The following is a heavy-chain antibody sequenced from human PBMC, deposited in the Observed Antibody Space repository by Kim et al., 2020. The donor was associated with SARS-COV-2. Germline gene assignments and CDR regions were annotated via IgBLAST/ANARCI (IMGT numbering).Heavy chain of an antibody. V-gene: IGHV3-48*03. CDR1: GFTFSSYE. Sequence: GGSLRLSCAASGFTFSSYEMNWVRQAPGKGLEWVSYISSSGSTIYYADSVKGRFTISRDNAKNSLYLQMNSLRAEDTAVYYCARIVYSGYENFDYWGQGTLVTVSS. CDR3: ARIVYSGYENFDY. J-gene: IGHJ4*02. CDR2: ISSSGSTI. D-gene: IGHD5-12*01.